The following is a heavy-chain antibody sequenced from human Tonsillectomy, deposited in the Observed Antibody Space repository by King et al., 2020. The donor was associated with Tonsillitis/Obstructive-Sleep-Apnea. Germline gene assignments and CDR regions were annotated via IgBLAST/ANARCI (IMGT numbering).Heavy chain of an antibody. V-gene: IGHV1-2*06. CDR2: INPGSGGT. CDR3: AREGYSPMDV. CDR1: GYTFTGYY. J-gene: IGHJ6*03. D-gene: IGHD5-18*01. Sequence: HVQLVESGAEVKKPGASVKVSCKASGYTFTGYYLHWVRQAPGQGLEWMGRINPGSGGTDYAQKFQGRVTMTRDTSISTVYMELSSLRSDDAAVYYCAREGYSPMDVWGKGTTVTVSS.